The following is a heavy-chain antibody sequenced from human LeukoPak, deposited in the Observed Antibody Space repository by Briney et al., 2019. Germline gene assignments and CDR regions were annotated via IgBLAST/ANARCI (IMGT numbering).Heavy chain of an antibody. CDR3: ARDTPNYDSSGYRSDAFDI. Sequence: ASVKVSCKASGYTFTSYGISWVRQAPGQGLEWMGWISAYNGNTNYAQKLQGRVTMTTDTSTSTAYTELRSLRSDDTAVYYCARDTPNYDSSGYRSDAFDIWGQGTMVTVSS. CDR2: ISAYNGNT. D-gene: IGHD3-22*01. J-gene: IGHJ3*02. CDR1: GYTFTSYG. V-gene: IGHV1-18*01.